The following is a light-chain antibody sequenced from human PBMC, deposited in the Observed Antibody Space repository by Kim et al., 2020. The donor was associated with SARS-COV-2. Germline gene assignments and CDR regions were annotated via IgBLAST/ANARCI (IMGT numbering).Light chain of an antibody. J-gene: IGLJ3*02. V-gene: IGLV1-44*01. Sequence: QSVLTQPPSASGTPGQRVTISCSGSSSNIGSNNVVWYQQLPGAAPNLLIYSNNQRPSGIPDRFSGSRSGTSASLAISGLQSGDEAGYYCAVWDDSLKQGVFGGGTQLTVL. CDR1: SSNIGSNN. CDR3: AVWDDSLKQGV. CDR2: SNN.